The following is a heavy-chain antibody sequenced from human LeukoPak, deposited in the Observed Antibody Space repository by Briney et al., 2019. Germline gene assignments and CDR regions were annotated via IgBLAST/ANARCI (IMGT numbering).Heavy chain of an antibody. V-gene: IGHV3-48*01. CDR1: GFTFTSYA. CDR2: ISSSGSTI. Sequence: GGSLRLSCAASGFTFTSYAMNWVRQAPGKGLEWVSYISSSGSTIHYADSVKGRFTISRDNSKNTLYLQMGSLRAEDMAVYYCARAYTSSLLLWFGEGFWFDPWGQGTLVTVSS. J-gene: IGHJ5*02. CDR3: ARAYTSSLLLWFGEGFWFDP. D-gene: IGHD3-10*01.